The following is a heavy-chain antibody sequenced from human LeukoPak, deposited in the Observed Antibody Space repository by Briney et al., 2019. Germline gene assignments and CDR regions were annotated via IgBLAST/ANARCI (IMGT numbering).Heavy chain of an antibody. J-gene: IGHJ5*02. V-gene: IGHV4-34*01. CDR3: ARTPVFRNWFDP. D-gene: IGHD2-21*01. CDR2: INHSGST. CDR1: GGSFSGYY. Sequence: SETLSLTCAVYGGSFSGYYWSWIRQPPGKGLEWIGEINHSGSTNYNPSLKSRVTISVGTSKNQFSLKLSSVTAADTAVYYCARTPVFRNWFDPWGQGTLVTVSS.